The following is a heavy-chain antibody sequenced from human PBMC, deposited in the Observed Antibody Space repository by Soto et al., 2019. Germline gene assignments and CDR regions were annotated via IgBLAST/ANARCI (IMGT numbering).Heavy chain of an antibody. CDR2: ISYDGSNK. J-gene: IGHJ4*02. V-gene: IGHV3-30-3*01. Sequence: QVQLVESGGGVVQPGRSLRLSCAASGFTFSSYAMHWVRQAPGKGLEWVAVISYDGSNKYYADSVKGRFTISRDNSKNTLYLQMNSLRAEDTAVYYCARDGGSMVTVGWGDYWGQGTLVIVSS. D-gene: IGHD5-18*01. CDR3: ARDGGSMVTVGWGDY. CDR1: GFTFSSYA.